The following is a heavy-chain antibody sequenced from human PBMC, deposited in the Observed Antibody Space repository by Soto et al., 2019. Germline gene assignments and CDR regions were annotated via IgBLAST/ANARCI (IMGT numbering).Heavy chain of an antibody. D-gene: IGHD2-21*02. J-gene: IGHJ6*02. CDR1: GGSVTNNNY. CDR2: IYHTGST. V-gene: IGHV4-4*02. Sequence: SETLSLTCAVSGGSVTNNNYWGWVRQPPGKGLEWIGEIYHTGSTNYNPSLKSRVTISVDTSKNQFSLKLNSVTAADTAVYYCARDLWGYCGTDCYPLDVWGQGTTVTVSS. CDR3: ARDLWGYCGTDCYPLDV.